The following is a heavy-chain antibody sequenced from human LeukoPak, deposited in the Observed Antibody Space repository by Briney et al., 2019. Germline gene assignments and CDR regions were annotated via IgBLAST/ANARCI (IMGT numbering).Heavy chain of an antibody. CDR3: AKAGYSSGWRNFDS. J-gene: IGHJ4*02. CDR2: ISYDGSNK. Sequence: GGSLRLSCVASGFGFSSFGMHWVRQAPGKGLEWVAVISYDGSNKFYADSVKGRFTISRDNSKNTLYLQMNSLRAEDTAVYYCAKAGYSSGWRNFDSWGQGTLVTVSS. CDR1: GFGFSSFG. D-gene: IGHD6-19*01. V-gene: IGHV3-30*18.